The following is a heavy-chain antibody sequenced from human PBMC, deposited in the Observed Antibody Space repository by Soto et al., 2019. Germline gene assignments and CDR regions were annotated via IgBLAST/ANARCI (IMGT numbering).Heavy chain of an antibody. CDR3: ARLDSSGAHFYYYYYGMDV. V-gene: IGHV4-59*08. CDR1: GCSISSYY. CDR2: IYYSGST. Sequence: SETLSLTCTVSGCSISSYYWSWIRQPPGKGLEWIGYIYYSGSTNYNPSLKSRVTISVDTSKNQFSLKLSSVTAADTAVYYCARLDSSGAHFYYYYYGMDVWGQGTTVTVSS. D-gene: IGHD6-19*01. J-gene: IGHJ6*02.